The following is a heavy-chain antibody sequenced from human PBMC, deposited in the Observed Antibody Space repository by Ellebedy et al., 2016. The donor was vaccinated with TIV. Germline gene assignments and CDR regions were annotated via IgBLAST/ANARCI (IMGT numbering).Heavy chain of an antibody. J-gene: IGHJ3*02. CDR1: GFSLTISGMR. V-gene: IGHV2-70*04. CDR2: IDWDDDK. CDR3: ARVGDYHDAFDI. Sequence: SGPTLVXPTQTLTLTCTFSGFSLTISGMRVSWIRQPPGKALEWLARIDWDDDKFYSTSLKTRLTISKDTSKNQVVLTMTNMDPVDTATYYCARVGDYHDAFDIWGQGTMVTVSS. D-gene: IGHD4-17*01.